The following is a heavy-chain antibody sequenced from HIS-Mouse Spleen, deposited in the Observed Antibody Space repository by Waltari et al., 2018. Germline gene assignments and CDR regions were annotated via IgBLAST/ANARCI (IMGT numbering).Heavy chain of an antibody. J-gene: IGHJ4*02. CDR2: IDWDDDK. V-gene: IGHV2-70*15. CDR3: ARIAEGYTSGWYAFDY. CDR1: GFSPSTSGMC. D-gene: IGHD6-19*01. Sequence: QVTLRESGPALVKPTQTLTLTCTFSGFSPSTSGMCVSWIRQPPGKALEWLERIDWDDDKYYSTSLKTRLTISRDTSKNQVVLTMTNMDPLDTATYYCARIAEGYTSGWYAFDYWGQGTLVTVSS.